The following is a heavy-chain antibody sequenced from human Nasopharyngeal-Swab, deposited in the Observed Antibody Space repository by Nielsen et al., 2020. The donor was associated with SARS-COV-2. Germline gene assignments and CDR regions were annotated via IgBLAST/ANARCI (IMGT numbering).Heavy chain of an antibody. CDR1: GFTFNNYN. J-gene: IGHJ6*02. CDR2: ISGSGDTT. D-gene: IGHD2-8*01. Sequence: GGSLRLSCAASGFTFNNYNFNWVRQAPGKGLEWVSGISGSGDTTKYADSVKGRFTISRDNDKSTLYLQMNSLRAEDTAVYYCAKRRSNDNYGMDVWGQGTTVTVSS. V-gene: IGHV3-23*01. CDR3: AKRRSNDNYGMDV.